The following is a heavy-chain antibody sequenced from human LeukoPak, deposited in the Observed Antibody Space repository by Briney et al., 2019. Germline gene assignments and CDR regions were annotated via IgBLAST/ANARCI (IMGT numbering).Heavy chain of an antibody. Sequence: RTGGSLRLSCAASGFTFDDYGMSWVRQAPGKGLEWVSGFNWNGGSTGYADSVKGRFTISRDNAKNSLYLQMNSLRAEDTALYYCARDCGWLIAVTARGDAFDIWGHGTMVTVSS. CDR1: GFTFDDYG. CDR3: ARDCGWLIAVTARGDAFDI. V-gene: IGHV3-20*04. J-gene: IGHJ3*02. D-gene: IGHD2-21*02. CDR2: FNWNGGST.